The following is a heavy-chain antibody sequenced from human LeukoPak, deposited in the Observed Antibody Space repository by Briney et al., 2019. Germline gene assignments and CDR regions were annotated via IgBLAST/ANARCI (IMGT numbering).Heavy chain of an antibody. J-gene: IGHJ6*02. CDR1: GFTVSSNY. CDR2: IYSGGST. CDR3: ARDARGPLYYYYGMDV. Sequence: PGGSLRLSCAASGFTVSSNYMSWVRQAPGKGLEWVSVIYSGGSTYCADSVKGRFTISRDNSKNTLYLQMNSLRAEDTAVYYCARDARGPLYYYYGMDVWGQGTTVTVSS. V-gene: IGHV3-53*01.